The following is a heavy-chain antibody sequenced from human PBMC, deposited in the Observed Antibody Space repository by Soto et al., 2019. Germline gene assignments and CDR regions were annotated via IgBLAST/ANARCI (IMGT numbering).Heavy chain of an antibody. V-gene: IGHV3-23*01. CDR2: ISATTGTT. D-gene: IGHD3-3*01. CDR1: GFTFSTYA. CDR3: AKAYHDFWIVN. Sequence: PGGSLRLSCAASGFTFSTYAMSWVRQAPGKGLEWVSGISATTGTTYYADSVKGRFTISRDNSKDTLYLQMNSLRAEDTALYYCAKAYHDFWIVNWGQGTLVTVSS. J-gene: IGHJ4*02.